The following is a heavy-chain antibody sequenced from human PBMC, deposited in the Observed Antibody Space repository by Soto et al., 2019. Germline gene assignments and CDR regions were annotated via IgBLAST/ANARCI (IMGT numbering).Heavy chain of an antibody. CDR2: IDPSDSYT. CDR1: GYSFTSYW. D-gene: IGHD6-19*01. CDR3: ASSPPREQWLVKKHYYYGMDV. J-gene: IGHJ6*02. Sequence: GESLKISCKGSGYSFTSYWISWVRQMPGKGLEWMGRIDPSDSYTNYSPSFQGHVTISADKSISTAYLQWSSLKASDTAMYYCASSPPREQWLVKKHYYYGMDVWGQGTTVTVSS. V-gene: IGHV5-10-1*01.